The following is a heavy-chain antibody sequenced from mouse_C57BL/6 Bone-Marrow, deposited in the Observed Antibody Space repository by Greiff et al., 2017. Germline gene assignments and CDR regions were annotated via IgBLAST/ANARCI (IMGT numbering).Heavy chain of an antibody. CDR3: ARSKSY. J-gene: IGHJ2*01. CDR1: GYTFTDYY. V-gene: IGHV1-26*01. Sequence: EVQLQQSGPELVKPGASVKISCKASGYTFTDYYMNWVKQSHGKSLEWIGDINPNNGGTSYNQKFKGKATLTVDKSSSTAYLELRRLTSEDSAVYYCARSKSYWGQGTTLTVSS. CDR2: INPNNGGT.